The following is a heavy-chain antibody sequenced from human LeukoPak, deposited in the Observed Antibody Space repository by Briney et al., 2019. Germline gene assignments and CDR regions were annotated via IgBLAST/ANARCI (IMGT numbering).Heavy chain of an antibody. D-gene: IGHD3-22*01. CDR1: GGSISGNY. V-gene: IGHV4-4*07. J-gene: IGHJ4*02. CDR2: ISNSGST. CDR3: ARASRGSFYYFDY. Sequence: SETLSLTCSVSGGSISGNYWSWVRQPAGKGLEWFGRISNSGSTNYNPSFKSRVTMSVDTAKNQFTLKLSSVTAADTAVYYCARASRGSFYYFDYWGQGTLVTVSS.